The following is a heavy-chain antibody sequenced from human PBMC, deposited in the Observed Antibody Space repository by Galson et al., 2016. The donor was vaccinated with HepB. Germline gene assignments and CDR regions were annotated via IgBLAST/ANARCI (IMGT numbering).Heavy chain of an antibody. CDR1: GDSVSSNSAA. CDR2: TYYRSKWHN. Sequence: CAISGDSVSSNSAAWNWIRQSPSRGLEWLGRTYYRSKWHNDYAESVKSRITLNPDTSNNQFSLHLNSVTPEDTAVYYCAREAPQVDRDYYGMDVWGQGTTVTVSS. V-gene: IGHV6-1*01. J-gene: IGHJ6*02. CDR3: AREAPQVDRDYYGMDV.